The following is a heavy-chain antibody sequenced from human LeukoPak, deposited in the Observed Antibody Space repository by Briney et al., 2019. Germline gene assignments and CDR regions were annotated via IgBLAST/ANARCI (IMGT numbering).Heavy chain of an antibody. D-gene: IGHD3-3*01. V-gene: IGHV4-59*01. Sequence: PSETLSLTCTVSGGSISSYYWSWIRQPPGKGLEWIGYIHYSGSTNYNPSLKSRVTISVDTSKNQFSLKLSSVTAADTAVYYCARAYYDFWSGYSYFDYWGQGTLVTVSS. CDR2: IHYSGST. CDR3: ARAYYDFWSGYSYFDY. CDR1: GGSISSYY. J-gene: IGHJ4*02.